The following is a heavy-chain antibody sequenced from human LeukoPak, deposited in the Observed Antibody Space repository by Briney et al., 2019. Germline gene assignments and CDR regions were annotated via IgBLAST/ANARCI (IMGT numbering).Heavy chain of an antibody. D-gene: IGHD3-22*01. J-gene: IGHJ4*02. CDR3: AREGEHYYDSSGYPDY. CDR1: GFTFSSYS. V-gene: IGHV3-48*01. Sequence: GGSLRLSCAASGFTFSSYSMSWVRQAPGKGLEWVSYISSSSSTIYYADSVKGRFTISRDNAKNSLYLQMNSLRAEDTAVYYCAREGEHYYDSSGYPDYWGQGTLVTVSS. CDR2: ISSSSSTI.